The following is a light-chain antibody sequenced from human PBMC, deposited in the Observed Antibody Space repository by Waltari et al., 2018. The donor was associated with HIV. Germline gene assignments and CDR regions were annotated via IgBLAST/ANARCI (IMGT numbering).Light chain of an antibody. V-gene: IGKV2-30*01. Sequence: EVVLTQSPLALPVTLGQPASISCRSSQSLAYSDGNTHLNWFQQRPGQSPRRLIYKVSNRDSGVPDRFSGSGSGTDFTLKISRVEAEDVGFYYCMQGKHWPPSWTFGQGTKVEIK. CDR1: QSLAYSDGNTH. CDR2: KVS. CDR3: MQGKHWPPSWT. J-gene: IGKJ1*01.